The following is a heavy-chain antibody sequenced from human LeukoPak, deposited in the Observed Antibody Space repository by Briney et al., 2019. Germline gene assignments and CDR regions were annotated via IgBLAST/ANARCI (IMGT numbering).Heavy chain of an antibody. CDR1: GFTFSSYG. CDR3: AKVVTMVRGVIADY. D-gene: IGHD3-10*01. J-gene: IGHJ4*02. V-gene: IGHV3-30*02. CDR2: IRYDGSNK. Sequence: GGSLRLSCAASGFTFSSYGMHWVRQAPGKGLEWVAFIRYDGSNKYYADSVEGRFTISRDNSKNTLYLQMNSLRAEDTAVYYCAKVVTMVRGVIADYWGQGTLVTVSS.